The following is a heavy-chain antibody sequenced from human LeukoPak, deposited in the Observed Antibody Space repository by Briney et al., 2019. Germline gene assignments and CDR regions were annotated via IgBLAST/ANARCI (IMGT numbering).Heavy chain of an antibody. Sequence: PGRSLRLSCAASGFTFSSYSMNWARQAPGKGLEWVSSISSSSSYIYYADSVKGRFTISRDNAKNSLYLQMNSLRAEDTAVYYCARERFGVKAQPFDYWGQGTLVTVSS. CDR3: ARERFGVKAQPFDY. J-gene: IGHJ4*02. D-gene: IGHD3-16*01. V-gene: IGHV3-21*01. CDR1: GFTFSSYS. CDR2: ISSSSSYI.